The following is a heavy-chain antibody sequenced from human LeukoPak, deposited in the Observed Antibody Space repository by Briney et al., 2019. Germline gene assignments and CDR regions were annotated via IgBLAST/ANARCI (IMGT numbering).Heavy chain of an antibody. J-gene: IGHJ4*02. D-gene: IGHD3-9*01. CDR2: IKRKTDGGTT. CDR3: TTGVFLTGYPRPFDY. Sequence: PGGSLRLSCAASGFTFSNAWMNWVRQAPGKGLEWVGRIKRKTDGGTTDYAAPVKGRFTISRDDSKNTLYLQMNSLKTEDTAVYYCTTGVFLTGYPRPFDYWGQGTLVTVSS. CDR1: GFTFSNAW. V-gene: IGHV3-15*01.